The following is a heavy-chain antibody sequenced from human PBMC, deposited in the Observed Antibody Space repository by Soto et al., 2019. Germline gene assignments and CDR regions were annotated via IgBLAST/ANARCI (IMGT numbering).Heavy chain of an antibody. CDR3: AKDRGQYDDTRIYYYCGMDV. V-gene: IGHV3-30*18. CDR2: ISNDGSNK. J-gene: IGHJ6*02. CDR1: GFTFSRYG. Sequence: QVQLVESGGGVVQPGRSLRLSCAASGFTFSRYGMHWVRQAPGKGLEWVAVISNDGSNKYYADSVKGRFTISRDNSKNTLYLQMNSLRAEDTVVFYCAKDRGQYDDTRIYYYCGMDVWGQGTTVTVSS. D-gene: IGHD3-9*01.